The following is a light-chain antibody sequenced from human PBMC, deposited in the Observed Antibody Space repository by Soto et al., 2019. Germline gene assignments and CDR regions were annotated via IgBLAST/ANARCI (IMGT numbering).Light chain of an antibody. J-gene: IGLJ1*01. V-gene: IGLV2-11*01. CDR2: DVS. Sequence: QSALTQPRSVSGSPGQSVTISCTGASSDVGGYNYVPWYQQHPGKAPKLMIYDVSKRPPGVPDRFSGSKSGNTASLTISGLQPEDEADYYCCSYAGSYTFVFGTGTKVTVL. CDR1: SSDVGGYNY. CDR3: CSYAGSYTFV.